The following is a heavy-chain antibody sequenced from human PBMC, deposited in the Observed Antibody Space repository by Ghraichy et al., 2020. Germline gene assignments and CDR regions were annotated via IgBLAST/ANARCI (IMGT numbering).Heavy chain of an antibody. J-gene: IGHJ4*02. CDR3: ARSTSTAFDY. D-gene: IGHD1-1*01. Sequence: SETLSLTCTVFGGSVSSSRYYWGWIRQPPGKGLEWIGNIYYNGITYYNPSLESRVTISIDTSKNQFSLKLSSVTAKDTAVYYCARSTSTAFDYWGQGTPVTVSS. CDR1: GGSVSSSRYY. V-gene: IGHV4-39*01. CDR2: IYYNGIT.